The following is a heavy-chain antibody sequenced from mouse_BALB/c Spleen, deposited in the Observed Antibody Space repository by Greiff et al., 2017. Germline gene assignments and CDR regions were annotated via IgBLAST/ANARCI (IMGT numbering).Heavy chain of an antibody. D-gene: IGHD1-1*02. J-gene: IGHJ1*01. CDR2: IYPGDGDT. CDR3: AKGGGNYRYFDV. CDR1: GYAFSSYW. V-gene: IGHV1-80*01. Sequence: QVQLQQSGAELVRPGSSVKISCKASGYAFSSYWMNWVKQRPGQGLEWIGQIYPGDGDTNYNGKFKGKATLTADKSSSTAYMQLSSLTSEDSAVYFCAKGGGNYRYFDVWGAGTTVTVSS.